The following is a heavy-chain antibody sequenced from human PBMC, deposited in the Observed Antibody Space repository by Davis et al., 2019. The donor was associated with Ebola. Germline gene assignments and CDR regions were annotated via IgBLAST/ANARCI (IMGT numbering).Heavy chain of an antibody. Sequence: PGGSLRLSCAASGFRFHKYDMSWLRQAPGKGLEWVADISGNGYNIYYADSVRGRFTISRDNSRNTVYLQMNNLRADDTAVYYCAGAWIWGRGTVVTVSS. V-gene: IGHV3-23*01. CDR2: ISGNGYNI. CDR1: GFRFHKYD. D-gene: IGHD1-1*01. CDR3: AGAWI. J-gene: IGHJ4*02.